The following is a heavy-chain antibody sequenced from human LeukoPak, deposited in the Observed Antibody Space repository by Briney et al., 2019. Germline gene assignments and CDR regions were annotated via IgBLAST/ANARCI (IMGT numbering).Heavy chain of an antibody. V-gene: IGHV3-30*04. CDR3: ARGRALDY. CDR2: ISYDGSNK. CDR1: GFTFSSYA. J-gene: IGHJ4*02. Sequence: GGSLRLSCAASGFTFSSYAMHWVRQAPGKGLEWVAVISYDGSNKYYADSVKGRFTISRDNSKYTLYLQMNSLRAEDTAVYYCARGRALDYWGQGTLVTVSS.